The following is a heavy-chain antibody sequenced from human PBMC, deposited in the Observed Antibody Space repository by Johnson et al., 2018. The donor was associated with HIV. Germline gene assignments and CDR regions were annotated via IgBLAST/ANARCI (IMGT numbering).Heavy chain of an antibody. CDR1: GFTVSSNY. J-gene: IGHJ3*02. CDR3: AREDSSGYYGAFDI. V-gene: IGHV3-53*01. D-gene: IGHD3-22*01. CDR2: IYSGGST. Sequence: VQLVESGGGLIQPGGSLRLSCAASGFTVSSNYMSWVRQAPGKGLEWVSVIYSGGSTYYADSVKGRFTISRDNSKNTLSLQMNSLRAEDTAVYYCAREDSSGYYGAFDIWGQGTMVTVSS.